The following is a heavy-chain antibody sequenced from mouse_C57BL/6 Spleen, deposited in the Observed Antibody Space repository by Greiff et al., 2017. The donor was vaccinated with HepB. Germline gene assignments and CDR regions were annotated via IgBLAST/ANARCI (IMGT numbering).Heavy chain of an antibody. CDR2: IYPSDSET. V-gene: IGHV1-61*01. CDR3: ARDPYLDY. Sequence: VQLQQSGAELVRPGSSVKLSCKASGYTFTSYWMDWVKQRPGQGLEWIGNIYPSDSETHYNQKFKDKATLTVDKSSSTAYMQLSSLTSEDSAVYYCARDPYLDYWGQGTTLTVSS. CDR1: GYTFTSYW. J-gene: IGHJ2*01.